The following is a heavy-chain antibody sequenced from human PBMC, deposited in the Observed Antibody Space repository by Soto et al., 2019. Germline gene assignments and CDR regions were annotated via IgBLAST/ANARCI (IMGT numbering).Heavy chain of an antibody. Sequence: GSLRLSCVASGFTFSSYGMNWVRQAPGKGLEWVAAISGSAGSAYYADSVKGRFSTSRDNSKSTLYLQMNSLRVEDTAVYYCAKTFGSNWLPEYWGQGTLVTVSS. CDR2: ISGSAGSA. J-gene: IGHJ4*02. D-gene: IGHD6-13*01. V-gene: IGHV3-23*01. CDR1: GFTFSSYG. CDR3: AKTFGSNWLPEY.